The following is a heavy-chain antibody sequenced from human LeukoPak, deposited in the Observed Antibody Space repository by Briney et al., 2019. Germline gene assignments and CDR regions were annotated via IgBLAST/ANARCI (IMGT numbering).Heavy chain of an antibody. D-gene: IGHD3-10*01. J-gene: IGHJ4*02. Sequence: GGSLRLSCAASGFTFSSYTIHWVRQRPGKGLEWVAVVSHDGNNKYYAHSVKGRFTISRDNSMNTLYLQMNSLSAEDTAVYFCARVYSYGSGTYYYFDYWGQGTLVAVSS. CDR1: GFTFSSYT. V-gene: IGHV3-30-3*01. CDR2: VSHDGNNK. CDR3: ARVYSYGSGTYYYFDY.